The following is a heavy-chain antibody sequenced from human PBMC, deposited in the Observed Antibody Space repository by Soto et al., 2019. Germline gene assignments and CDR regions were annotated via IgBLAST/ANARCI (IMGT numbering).Heavy chain of an antibody. D-gene: IGHD5-12*01. CDR1: GDTFNDYY. CDR2: INPNGGVT. J-gene: IGHJ6*03. V-gene: IGHV1-2*04. CDR3: ARESGGATATLDYYYFYMDV. Sequence: QVQLVQSGAEVKTPGASVTVSCRSSGDTFNDYYIHWVRQAPGQGLEWMGWINPNGGVTKDAQKCQGWVSMTWDTSIRTVYMQLSRLRSDDTAVYYCARESGGATATLDYYYFYMDVWGTGTTVTVSS.